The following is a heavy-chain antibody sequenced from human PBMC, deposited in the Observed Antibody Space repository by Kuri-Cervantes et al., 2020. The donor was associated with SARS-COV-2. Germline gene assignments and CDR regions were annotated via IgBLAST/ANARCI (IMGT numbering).Heavy chain of an antibody. Sequence: GGSLRLSCAASGFTFSSYWMRWVRQAPGKGLGWVANINNDGSETNYVDSVKGRFTISRDNAKNTLYLQMNSLRAEDTAVYYCASDTGGTMTYYYYYYGMDVWGQGTTVTVSS. D-gene: IGHD2-8*02. CDR3: ASDTGGTMTYYYYYYGMDV. V-gene: IGHV3-7*01. CDR1: GFTFSSYW. J-gene: IGHJ6*02. CDR2: INNDGSET.